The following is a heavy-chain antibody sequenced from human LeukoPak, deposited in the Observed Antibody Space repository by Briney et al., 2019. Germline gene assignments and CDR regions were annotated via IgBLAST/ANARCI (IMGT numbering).Heavy chain of an antibody. V-gene: IGHV3-7*03. CDR2: INHNGNVN. CDR1: GFTFSSYW. J-gene: IGHJ4*02. D-gene: IGHD4-17*01. CDR3: ARDQDGDYLFDY. Sequence: GGSLRLSCAASGFTFSSYWMNWARQAPGKGLEWVASINHNGNVNYYVDSVKGRFTISRDNAKNSLYLQMSNLRAEDTAVYYCARDQDGDYLFDYWGQGTLVTVSS.